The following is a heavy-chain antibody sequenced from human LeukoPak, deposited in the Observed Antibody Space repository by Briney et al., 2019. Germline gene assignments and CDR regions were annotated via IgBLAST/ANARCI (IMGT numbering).Heavy chain of an antibody. CDR1: GFTFSSYS. Sequence: QAGGSLRLSCAASGFTFSSYSMNWVRQAPGKGLEWVSYISSSSSTIYYADSVKGRFTISRDNAKNSLYLQMNSLRAEDTAVYYCARSYYDSSGYYLPPPILFDYWGQGTLVTVSS. J-gene: IGHJ4*02. D-gene: IGHD3-22*01. CDR3: ARSYYDSSGYYLPPPILFDY. CDR2: ISSSSSTI. V-gene: IGHV3-48*01.